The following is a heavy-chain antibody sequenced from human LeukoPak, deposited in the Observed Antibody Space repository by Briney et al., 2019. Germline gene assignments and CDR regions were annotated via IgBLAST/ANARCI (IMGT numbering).Heavy chain of an antibody. Sequence: SVKVSCKASGGTFSSYAISWVRQAPGQGLEWMGGIIPIFGTANYAQKFQGRVTITADKSTSTAYMELSSLRSEDTAVYYCARGFNIAAAGTHIDYWGQGTLVTVSS. D-gene: IGHD6-13*01. CDR3: ARGFNIAAAGTHIDY. V-gene: IGHV1-69*06. J-gene: IGHJ4*02. CDR2: IIPIFGTA. CDR1: GGTFSSYA.